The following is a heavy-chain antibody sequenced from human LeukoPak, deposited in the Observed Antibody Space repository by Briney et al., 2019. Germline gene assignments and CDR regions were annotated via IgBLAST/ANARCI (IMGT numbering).Heavy chain of an antibody. V-gene: IGHV6-1*01. D-gene: IGHD1-26*01. Sequence: SQTLSLTCAISGDSVSSNSASWNWIRQSPSRGLEWLGRTYYRSKWYNEYAGSVRGRITINADTSKNQFSLQLYSVTPDDTAVYYCARDPGWEILHAFDIRGQGTMVTVSS. CDR1: GDSVSSNSAS. CDR2: TYYRSKWYN. CDR3: ARDPGWEILHAFDI. J-gene: IGHJ3*02.